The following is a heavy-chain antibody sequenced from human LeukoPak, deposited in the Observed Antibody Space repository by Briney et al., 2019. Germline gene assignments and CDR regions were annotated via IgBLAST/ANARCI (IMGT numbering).Heavy chain of an antibody. D-gene: IGHD6-13*01. J-gene: IGHJ4*02. CDR1: GGSFSGYY. CDR2: INHSGST. V-gene: IGHV4-34*01. CDR3: ARGQIAAAAGTVDY. Sequence: PSETLSLTCAVHGGSFSGYYWSWIRQPPGKGLEWIGEINHSGSTNYNPSLKSRVTISVDTSKNQFSLKLSSVTAADTAVYYCARGQIAAAAGTVDYWGQGTLVTVSS.